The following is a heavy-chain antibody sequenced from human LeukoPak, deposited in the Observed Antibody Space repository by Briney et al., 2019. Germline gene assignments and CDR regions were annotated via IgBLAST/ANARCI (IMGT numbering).Heavy chain of an antibody. CDR1: GFTFSSYT. Sequence: GSLRLSCAASGFTFSSYTMSWIRQPPGKGLEWIGEINHSGSTDYNPSLKSRVTISVDTSKNQFSLKLSSVTAADTAVYYCARAPYQLLGDFDYWGQGTLVTVSS. D-gene: IGHD2-2*01. V-gene: IGHV4-34*01. CDR2: INHSGST. J-gene: IGHJ4*02. CDR3: ARAPYQLLGDFDY.